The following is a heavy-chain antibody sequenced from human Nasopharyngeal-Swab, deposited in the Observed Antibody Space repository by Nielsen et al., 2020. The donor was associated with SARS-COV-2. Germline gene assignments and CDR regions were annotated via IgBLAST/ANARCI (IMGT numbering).Heavy chain of an antibody. Sequence: GESLKISCAASGFTFSTYWMSWVRQAPGKGLEWVANIKQDGSEKYYADSMKGRFTISRDNAKRSLYLQMNSLRAEDTAVYYCARGVETIHHWGQGSLVTVSS. J-gene: IGHJ1*01. CDR3: ARGVETIHH. V-gene: IGHV3-7*01. CDR1: GFTFSTYW. D-gene: IGHD5-24*01. CDR2: IKQDGSEK.